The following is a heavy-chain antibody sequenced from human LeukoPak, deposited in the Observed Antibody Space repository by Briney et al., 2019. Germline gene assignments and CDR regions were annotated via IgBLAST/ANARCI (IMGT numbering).Heavy chain of an antibody. V-gene: IGHV4-59*01. J-gene: IGHJ1*01. Sequence: SETLSLTCTVSGGSISSYYWSWIRQPPGKGLEWIGYIYYSGSTNCNPSLKSRVTISVDTSKNQFSLKLGSVTAAATAVYYCARDTPGGFQHWGQGTLVTVSS. CDR1: GGSISSYY. D-gene: IGHD1-14*01. CDR2: IYYSGST. CDR3: ARDTPGGFQH.